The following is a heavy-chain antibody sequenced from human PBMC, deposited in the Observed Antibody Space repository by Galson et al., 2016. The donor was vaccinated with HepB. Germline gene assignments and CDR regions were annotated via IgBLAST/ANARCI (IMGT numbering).Heavy chain of an antibody. J-gene: IGHJ4*02. CDR2: ISAYNGNT. CDR1: GYTLTSYG. Sequence: SVKVSCKASGYTLTSYGFSWVRQAPGQGPEWMGWISAYNGNTNYAQKFQDRVTMTTDTATSTAYMELWSLRSDDTAVYYCARAPMVVTEYGNGCPHFDSWGQGTLVTVSS. D-gene: IGHD6-19*01. CDR3: ARAPMVVTEYGNGCPHFDS. V-gene: IGHV1-18*01.